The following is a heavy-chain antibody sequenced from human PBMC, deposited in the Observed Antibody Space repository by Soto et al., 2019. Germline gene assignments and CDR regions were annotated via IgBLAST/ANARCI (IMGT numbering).Heavy chain of an antibody. CDR3: ERRELLYFEDLLAFDY. D-gene: IGHD3-10*01. CDR2: VYYSGST. V-gene: IGHV4-39*01. J-gene: IGHJ4*02. CDR1: GASISSGSYS. Sequence: KPSETLSLTCTVSGASISSGSYSWGWFRRPPGKGLEWIGCVYYSGSTSYNPSLKSRVTISVDTSKNQFSLTLSSVTAADTAGYYCERRELLYFEDLLAFDYWGQGTLVTVSS.